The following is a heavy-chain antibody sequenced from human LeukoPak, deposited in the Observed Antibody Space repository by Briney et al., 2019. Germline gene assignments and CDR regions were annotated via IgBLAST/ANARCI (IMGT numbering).Heavy chain of an antibody. V-gene: IGHV3-30*04. J-gene: IGHJ4*02. CDR1: GFTFSSYA. CDR2: ISYDGSNK. D-gene: IGHD6-19*01. CDR3: ASQWLPTEYYFDY. Sequence: PGGSLRLSCAASGFTFSSYAMHWVRQAPGKGLEWVAVISYDGSNKYYADSVKGRFTVSRDNSKNTLYLQMNSLRAEDTAVYYCASQWLPTEYYFDYWGQGTLVTVSS.